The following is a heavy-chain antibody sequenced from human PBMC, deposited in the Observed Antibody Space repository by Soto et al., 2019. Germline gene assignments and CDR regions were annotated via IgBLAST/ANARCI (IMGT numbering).Heavy chain of an antibody. D-gene: IGHD4-17*01. V-gene: IGHV1-2*04. Sequence: EASVKVSCKASGYTFTGYYIHWVRQAPGQGLDWMGWINPNSGGTKYAQKFQGWVTMTRDTSISTAYMEVSRLRSDDTAVYYCARSSEVTTALGYWGQGTPVTVSS. CDR1: GYTFTGYY. CDR3: ARSSEVTTALGY. J-gene: IGHJ4*02. CDR2: INPNSGGT.